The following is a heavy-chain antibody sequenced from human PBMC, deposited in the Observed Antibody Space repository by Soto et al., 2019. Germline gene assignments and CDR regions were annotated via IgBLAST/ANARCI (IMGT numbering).Heavy chain of an antibody. D-gene: IGHD3-10*01. CDR2: IRSKDYNYAT. CDR1: GLSFSDSP. V-gene: IGHV3-73*01. Sequence: EVQLVQSGGGLVQPGESLQLSCAASGLSFSDSPIHWVRQASGKGLEWVGRIRSKDYNYATAYAASVKGRFAASRDDSKSTAYLQMNSLKIEDTAVYYCIRGGVRTWRPDPWGQGTLVTVSS. CDR3: IRGGVRTWRPDP. J-gene: IGHJ5*02.